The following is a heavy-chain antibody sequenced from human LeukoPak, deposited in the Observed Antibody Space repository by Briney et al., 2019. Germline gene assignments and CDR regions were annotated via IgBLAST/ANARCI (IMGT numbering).Heavy chain of an antibody. Sequence: PGGSLRLSCAASGFTFSSYSMNWVRQAPGKGLEWVSYITSSSSIIYYGDSVKGRFTVSRDNAKNSLYLQMNSLRAEVTAVYYCARVGLWHYPVDSWGQGTLVTVSS. CDR3: ARVGLWHYPVDS. D-gene: IGHD1-7*01. CDR2: ITSSSSII. V-gene: IGHV3-48*01. J-gene: IGHJ4*02. CDR1: GFTFSSYS.